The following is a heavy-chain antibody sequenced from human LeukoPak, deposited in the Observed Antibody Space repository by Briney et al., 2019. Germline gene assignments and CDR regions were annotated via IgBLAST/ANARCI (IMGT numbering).Heavy chain of an antibody. Sequence: SETLSLTCTVSGGSISSSSYYWGWIRQPPGKGLEWIGSIYYSGSTYYNPSLKSRVTISVDTSKNQFSLKLSSVTAADTAVYYCARVWAAAGSPFDYWGQGTLVTVSS. CDR3: ARVWAAAGSPFDY. J-gene: IGHJ4*02. V-gene: IGHV4-39*01. CDR2: IYYSGST. CDR1: GGSISSSSYY. D-gene: IGHD6-13*01.